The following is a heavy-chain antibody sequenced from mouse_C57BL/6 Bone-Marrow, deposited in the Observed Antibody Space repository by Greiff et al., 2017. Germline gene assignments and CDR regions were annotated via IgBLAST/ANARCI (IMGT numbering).Heavy chain of an antibody. CDR2: SRNKANDYTT. Sequence: EVKLMESGGGLVQSGRSLRLSCATSGFTFSDFYMEWVRQAPGKGLEWIAASRNKANDYTTEYSASVKGRFIVSRDTSQSILYLQMNALRAEDTAIYYCARDNWEDYARDYWGQGTSVTVSS. V-gene: IGHV7-1*01. CDR1: GFTFSDFY. J-gene: IGHJ4*01. D-gene: IGHD4-1*01. CDR3: ARDNWEDYARDY.